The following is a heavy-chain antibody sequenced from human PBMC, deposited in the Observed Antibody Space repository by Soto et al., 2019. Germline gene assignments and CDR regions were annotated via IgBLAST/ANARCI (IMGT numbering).Heavy chain of an antibody. J-gene: IGHJ4*02. CDR3: ARSRQQWLVDY. D-gene: IGHD6-19*01. Sequence: GGSLRLSCAASGFTFSSYGMHWVRQAPGKGLEWVAVIWYDGSNKYYADSVKGRFTISRDNSKNTLYLQMNSLRAEDTAVYYCARSRQQWLVDYWGQGTLVTVSS. CDR1: GFTFSSYG. V-gene: IGHV3-33*01. CDR2: IWYDGSNK.